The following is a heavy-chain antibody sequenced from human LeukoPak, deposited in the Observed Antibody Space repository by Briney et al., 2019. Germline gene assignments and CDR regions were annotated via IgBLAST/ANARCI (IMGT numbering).Heavy chain of an antibody. CDR3: ARRGRRDGYNT. CDR1: GGSISSYY. V-gene: IGHV4-59*12. D-gene: IGHD5-24*01. Sequence: NPSETLSLTCTVSGGSISSYYWSWIRQPPGKGLEWIGYIYYSGSTNYNPSLKSRVTISVDTSKNQFSLKLSSVTAADTAVYYCARRGRRDGYNTWSQGTLVTVSS. CDR2: IYYSGST. J-gene: IGHJ5*02.